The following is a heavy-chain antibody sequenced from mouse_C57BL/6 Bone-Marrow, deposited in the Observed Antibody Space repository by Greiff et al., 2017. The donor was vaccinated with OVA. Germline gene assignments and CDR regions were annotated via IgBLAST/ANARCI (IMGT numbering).Heavy chain of an antibody. V-gene: IGHV5-4*01. D-gene: IGHD2-5*01. J-gene: IGHJ4*01. Sequence: EVHLVESGGGLVKPGGSLKLSCAASGFTFSSYAMSWVRQTPEKRLEWVATISDGGSYTYYHDNVKGRFTISRDNAKNNLYLQMSHLKSEDTAMYYCARTYSNCAMDYWGQGTSVTVSS. CDR3: ARTYSNCAMDY. CDR2: ISDGGSYT. CDR1: GFTFSSYA.